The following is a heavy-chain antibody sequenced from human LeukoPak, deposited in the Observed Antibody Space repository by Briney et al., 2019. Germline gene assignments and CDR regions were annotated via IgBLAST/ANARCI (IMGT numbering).Heavy chain of an antibody. CDR2: IYTSGSI. D-gene: IGHD3-10*01. CDR3: ARDSGTTGELKFDP. Sequence: SETLSLTCTVSGGSISSYYWSWIRQPTGKGLEWIGRIYTSGSITYNPSLKSRVSMSVDTSKSQFSLKLSSVTAADTAVYYCARDSGTTGELKFDPWGQGTLVTVSS. J-gene: IGHJ5*02. V-gene: IGHV4-4*07. CDR1: GGSISSYY.